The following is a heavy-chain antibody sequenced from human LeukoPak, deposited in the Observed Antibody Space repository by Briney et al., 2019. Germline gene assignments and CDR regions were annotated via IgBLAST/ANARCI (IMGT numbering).Heavy chain of an antibody. J-gene: IGHJ5*02. CDR3: ARGAGVYDILTGYENNWFDP. D-gene: IGHD3-9*01. CDR1: GGSISSGGYS. Sequence: PSQTLSLTCAVSGGSISSGGYSWSWIRQPPGKGLEWIGYIYHSGSTYYNPSLKSRVTISVDRSKNQFSLKLSSVTAADTAVYYCARGAGVYDILTGYENNWFDPWGQGTLVTVSS. V-gene: IGHV4-30-2*01. CDR2: IYHSGST.